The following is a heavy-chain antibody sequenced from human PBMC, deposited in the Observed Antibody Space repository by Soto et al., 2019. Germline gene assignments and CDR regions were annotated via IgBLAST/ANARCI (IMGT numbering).Heavy chain of an antibody. V-gene: IGHV3-48*02. CDR2: ISSSGDAI. J-gene: IGHJ6*02. CDR3: ARDHGGSTWFVGVYYFFGMDV. Sequence: EVQLVESGGDLVQPGGSLRFSCAASGFIFSDYTMTWVRQAPGRGLEFVSHISSSGDAIFYAESVKGRFTVSRDNAKNSLYLQMNSLRDDDTAVYFCARDHGGSTWFVGVYYFFGMDVWGQGTAVTVSS. CDR1: GFIFSDYT. D-gene: IGHD6-13*01.